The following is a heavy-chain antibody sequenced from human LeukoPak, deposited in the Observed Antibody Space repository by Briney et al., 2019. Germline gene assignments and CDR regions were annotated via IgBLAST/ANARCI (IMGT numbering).Heavy chain of an antibody. J-gene: IGHJ4*02. D-gene: IGHD3-22*01. CDR1: GYSFTSYW. V-gene: IGHV5-51*01. CDR3: ARLPDYYDSSGVSGVTGLFDY. CDR2: GYPGDSDP. Sequence: KGGESLKISCKGSGYSFTSYWIGWVRQLPGKGLEWIGIGYPGDSDPRYSPFFQGQVTISVDKSINTAYLQWSSLKASDTAMYYCARLPDYYDSSGVSGVTGLFDYWGQGTLVTVSS.